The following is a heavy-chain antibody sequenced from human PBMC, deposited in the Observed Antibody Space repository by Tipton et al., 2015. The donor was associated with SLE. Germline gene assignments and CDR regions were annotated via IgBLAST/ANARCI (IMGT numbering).Heavy chain of an antibody. J-gene: IGHJ4*02. V-gene: IGHV4-59*12. CDR2: ISDSRST. Sequence: LRLSCNVSGGAISSYYWNWIRQPPGKGLEWIGHISDSRSTNYSPSLKSRVTISVDTSKNQFSLRLTSVTAADTAVYFCARALYRSGNFQYWGQGILVAVSS. D-gene: IGHD3-10*01. CDR1: GGAISSYY. CDR3: ARALYRSGNFQY.